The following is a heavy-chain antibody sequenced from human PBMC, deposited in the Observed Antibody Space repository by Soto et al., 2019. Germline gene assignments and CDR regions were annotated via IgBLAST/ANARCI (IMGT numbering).Heavy chain of an antibody. CDR1: GGTFSSYA. CDR3: ARSQGSSTSLEIYYYYYYGMDV. D-gene: IGHD2-2*01. CDR2: IIPISDTT. V-gene: IGHV1-69*01. J-gene: IGHJ6*02. Sequence: QVQLVQSGAEVKKPGSSVKVSCKASGGTFSSYAISWVRQAPGQGLEWMGGIIPISDTTNYAQKFQGRVPSTADEPTSTAYMELSSLRSEDTAVYYCARSQGSSTSLEIYYYYYYGMDVWGQGTTVTVSS.